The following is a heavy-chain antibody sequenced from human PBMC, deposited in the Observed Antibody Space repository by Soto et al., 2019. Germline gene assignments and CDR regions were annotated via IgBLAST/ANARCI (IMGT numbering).Heavy chain of an antibody. CDR2: LNPNSGGT. J-gene: IGHJ5*02. V-gene: IGHV1-2*02. Sequence: QVQLVQSGAEVKKPGASVKVSCKASGYTFTGYYMHWVRQAPGQGLEWMGWLNPNSGGTNYAQKFQGIVTMTRDTSISTAYMELSRLRSDDTAVYYCESDGVYSSGWYERGWFDPWGQGTLVTVSS. CDR1: GYTFTGYY. D-gene: IGHD6-19*01. CDR3: ESDGVYSSGWYERGWFDP.